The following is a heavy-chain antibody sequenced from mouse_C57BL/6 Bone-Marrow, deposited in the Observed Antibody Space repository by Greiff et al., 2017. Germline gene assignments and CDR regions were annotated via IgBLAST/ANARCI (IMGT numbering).Heavy chain of an antibody. D-gene: IGHD1-1*02. CDR2: INPGSGGT. J-gene: IGHJ2*01. V-gene: IGHV1-54*01. CDR3: ARGLWYFDY. Sequence: QVQLQQSGAELVRPRTSVKVSCKASGYAFTNYLIEWVKQRPGQGLEWIGVINPGSGGTNYNEKFKGKATLTADKSSSTAYMQLSSLTSEDSAVYFCARGLWYFDYWGQGTTLTVSS. CDR1: GYAFTNYL.